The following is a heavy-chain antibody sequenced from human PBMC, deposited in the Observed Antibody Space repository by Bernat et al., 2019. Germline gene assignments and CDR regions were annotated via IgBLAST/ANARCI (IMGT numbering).Heavy chain of an antibody. CDR3: ARRNSAVTSRSIDY. V-gene: IGHV3-48*02. Sequence: EVQLVESGGGLVQPGGSLRLSCAASGFTFSSYSMNWVRQAPGKGLEWVSYISSSSSTIYYADSVKGRFTISRDNAKNSLYLQMNSLRDEDTAVYYCARRNSAVTSRSIDYWDQGTLVTVSS. CDR1: GFTFSSYS. CDR2: ISSSSSTI. D-gene: IGHD4-17*01. J-gene: IGHJ4*02.